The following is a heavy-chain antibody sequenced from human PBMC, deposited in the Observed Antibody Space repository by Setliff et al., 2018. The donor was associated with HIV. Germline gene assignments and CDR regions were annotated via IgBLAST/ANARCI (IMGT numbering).Heavy chain of an antibody. J-gene: IGHJ4*02. V-gene: IGHV3-43D*03. CDR1: GFTFDDYA. CDR3: AALGYSSTWNY. Sequence: PGGSLRLSCAASGFTFDDYAMHWVRQAPGQGLEWVSFISWDGGSSDYADSVKGRFTISRDNSKSSLFLQMDSLRAEDTAFYYCAALGYSSTWNYWGQGTLVTVSS. D-gene: IGHD6-13*01. CDR2: ISWDGGSS.